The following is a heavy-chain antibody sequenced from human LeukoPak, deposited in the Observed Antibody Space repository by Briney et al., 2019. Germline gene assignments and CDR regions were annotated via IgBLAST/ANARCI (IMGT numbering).Heavy chain of an antibody. CDR2: INHSGST. V-gene: IGHV4-34*01. CDR1: GGSFSGYY. Sequence: PSETLSLTCAVYGGSFSGYYWSWIRQPPGKGLEWIGEINHSGSTNYNPPLNSRVTMSVDTSKNQFSLKLSSVTAADTAVYYCARGPYDILTGSHPFDYWGQGTLVTLSS. D-gene: IGHD3-9*01. CDR3: ARGPYDILTGSHPFDY. J-gene: IGHJ4*02.